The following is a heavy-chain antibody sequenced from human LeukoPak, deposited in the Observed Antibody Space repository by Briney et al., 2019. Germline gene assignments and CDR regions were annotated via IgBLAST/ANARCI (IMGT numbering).Heavy chain of an antibody. D-gene: IGHD2-15*01. CDR1: GFTFNNYG. CDR3: AKDPPLRYCSGGSCPADY. Sequence: GGSLRLSCVASGFTFNNYGMSWVRQAPGKGLEWVSGITGSGLTTYYADSVKGRFTISRDNSKNTLYLQMNSLRAEDTAVYYCAKDPPLRYCSGGSCPADYWGQGTLVTVSS. J-gene: IGHJ4*02. V-gene: IGHV3-23*01. CDR2: ITGSGLTT.